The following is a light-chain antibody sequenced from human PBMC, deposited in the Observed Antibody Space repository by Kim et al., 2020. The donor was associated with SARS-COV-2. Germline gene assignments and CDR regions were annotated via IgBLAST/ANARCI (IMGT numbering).Light chain of an antibody. CDR2: SAS. CDR3: QQYNNWPPSP. V-gene: IGKV3D-15*01. Sequence: EILMTQSPATLSVSPGGRATLSCRASQSIGRNLAWYQQKPGQAPSLLIFSASTRATDTPVRFSASGSGTEFTPTISSLQSEDFAIYYCQQYNNWPPSPFGQGTKLEI. J-gene: IGKJ2*01. CDR1: QSIGRN.